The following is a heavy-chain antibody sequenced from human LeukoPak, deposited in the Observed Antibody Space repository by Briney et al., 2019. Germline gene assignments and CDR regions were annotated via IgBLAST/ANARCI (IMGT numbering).Heavy chain of an antibody. D-gene: IGHD4-17*01. CDR2: IYTSGST. Sequence: SETLSLTCTVSGGSISSYYWSWIRQPAGKGLEWIGRIYTSGSTNYSPSLKSRVTMSVDTSKNQFSLKLISVTAADTAVYYCARGYGDQGTRNFDYWGQGSLVTVSS. CDR1: GGSISSYY. CDR3: ARGYGDQGTRNFDY. V-gene: IGHV4-4*07. J-gene: IGHJ4*02.